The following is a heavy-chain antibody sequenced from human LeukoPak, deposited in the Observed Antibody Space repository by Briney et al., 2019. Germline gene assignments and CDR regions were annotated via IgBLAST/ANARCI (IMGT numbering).Heavy chain of an antibody. CDR3: ARREASCGGDCYSYPSAGYYMDV. V-gene: IGHV1-18*01. Sequence: GASVKVSCKASGYTFTSYGISWVRQAPGQGLEWMGWISAYNGNTNYAQKLQGRVTMTTDTSTSTAYMELRSLRSDDTAVYYCARREASCGGDCYSYPSAGYYMDVWGKGTTVTVSS. CDR2: ISAYNGNT. D-gene: IGHD2-21*01. CDR1: GYTFTSYG. J-gene: IGHJ6*03.